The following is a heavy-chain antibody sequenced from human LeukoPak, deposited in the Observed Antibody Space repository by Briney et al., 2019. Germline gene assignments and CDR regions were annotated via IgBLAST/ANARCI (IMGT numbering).Heavy chain of an antibody. CDR2: IKQDGSEK. J-gene: IGHJ4*02. V-gene: IGHV3-7*03. Sequence: GGSLRLSCATSGFTFSNYGMHWVRQAPGKGLEWVANIKQDGSEKYYVDSVKGRFTISRDNAKNSLYLQMNSLRAEDTAVYYCARDDADWGQGTLVTVSS. CDR1: GFTFSNYG. CDR3: ARDDAD.